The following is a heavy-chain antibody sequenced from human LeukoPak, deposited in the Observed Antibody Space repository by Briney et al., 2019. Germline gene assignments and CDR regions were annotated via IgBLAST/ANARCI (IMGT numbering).Heavy chain of an antibody. Sequence: PGDSLRLSCAASGFTFITYAMRWVRHAPAKALDSLSGIGVSGATTYYADSVKGRFTISRDNSKNTLYLQMNSLRGEDTAVYYCAKDVQRFSSSWYYFDSWGQGTLVTVSS. CDR3: AKDVQRFSSSWYYFDS. J-gene: IGHJ4*02. D-gene: IGHD6-13*01. CDR2: IGVSGATT. CDR1: GFTFITYA. V-gene: IGHV3-23*01.